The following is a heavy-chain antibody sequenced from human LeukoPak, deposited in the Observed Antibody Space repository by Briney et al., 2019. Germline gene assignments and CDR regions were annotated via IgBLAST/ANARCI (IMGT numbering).Heavy chain of an antibody. Sequence: ASVKVSCKASGYTFTGYYMHWVRQAPGQGLEWMGWINPNSGGSGGTNYAQKFQGRVTMTRDTSISTAYMELSRLRSDDTAVYYCARGVQLWPRGEFDYWGQGTLVTVSS. CDR1: GYTFTGYY. V-gene: IGHV1-2*02. CDR2: INPNSGGSGGT. J-gene: IGHJ4*02. D-gene: IGHD5-18*01. CDR3: ARGVQLWPRGEFDY.